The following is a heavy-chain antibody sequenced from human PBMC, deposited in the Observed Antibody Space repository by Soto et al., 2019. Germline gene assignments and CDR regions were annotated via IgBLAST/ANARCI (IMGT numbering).Heavy chain of an antibody. CDR2: ISSSSSYI. D-gene: IGHD3-10*01. CDR1: GFTFSSYS. Sequence: GWSLRLSCAASGFTFSSYSMNWVRQAPGKGLEWVSSISSSSSYIYYADSVKGRFTISRDNAKNSLYLQMNSLRAEDTAVYYCARVKTLWFGNKEFDYWGQGTLVTVSS. J-gene: IGHJ4*02. CDR3: ARVKTLWFGNKEFDY. V-gene: IGHV3-21*01.